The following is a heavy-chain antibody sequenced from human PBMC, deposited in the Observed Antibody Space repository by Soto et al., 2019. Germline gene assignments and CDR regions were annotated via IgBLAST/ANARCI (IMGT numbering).Heavy chain of an antibody. CDR3: ARYAFFRYFDWLSP. CDR1: GGSISSGGYY. V-gene: IGHV4-31*03. Sequence: SETLSLTCTVSGGSISSGGYYWNWIRQHPGKGLEWIGYIYYSGSTYYNPSLKSRVTISVDTSKNQFSLKLSSVTAADTAVYYCARYAFFRYFDWLSPWGQGTLVTVSS. J-gene: IGHJ5*02. D-gene: IGHD3-9*01. CDR2: IYYSGST.